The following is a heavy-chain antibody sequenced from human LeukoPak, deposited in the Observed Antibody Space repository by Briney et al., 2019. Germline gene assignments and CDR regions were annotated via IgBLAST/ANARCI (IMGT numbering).Heavy chain of an antibody. V-gene: IGHV4-34*12. CDR2: FFLKGST. CDR3: ARDGPSVYFDY. J-gene: IGHJ4*02. D-gene: IGHD5-24*01. Sequence: SETLSLTCAVYGGSFSGYYWGWIRQPPGKGLEWIGSFFLKGSTYYNPSLKSRVTISRDTSKNHLSLKLDSVTAADTAVYYCARDGPSVYFDYWGQGILVTVSS. CDR1: GGSFSGYY.